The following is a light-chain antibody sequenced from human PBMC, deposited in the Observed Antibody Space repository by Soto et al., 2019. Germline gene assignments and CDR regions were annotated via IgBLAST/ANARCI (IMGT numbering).Light chain of an antibody. CDR3: MQATKGT. CDR2: LGS. CDR1: QSLLHSNGYNY. V-gene: IGKV2-28*01. J-gene: IGKJ2*02. Sequence: DIVMTQTPLSLPVTPGEPASISCRSSQSLLHSNGYNYLDWYLQKPGQSPQLLIYLGSNRASGVPDRCSGSGSGTDFTLKISRVEAEDVGVYYCMQATKGTFGQGTKLEIK.